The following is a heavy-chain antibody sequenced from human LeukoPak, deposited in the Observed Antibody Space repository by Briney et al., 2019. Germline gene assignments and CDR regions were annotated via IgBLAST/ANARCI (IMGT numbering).Heavy chain of an antibody. V-gene: IGHV3-15*01. CDR1: GFTFSNAW. CDR2: IKSKTDGGTT. D-gene: IGHD3-10*01. J-gene: IGHJ4*02. CDR3: TTDPRGLLWFGELSQ. Sequence: GGSLRLSCAASGFTFSNAWMSWVRQAPGKGLEWVGRIKSKTDGGTTDYAAPVKGRFTISRDDSKNTLYLQMNSLKTEDTAVYYCTTDPRGLLWFGELSQWGQGTLVTVSS.